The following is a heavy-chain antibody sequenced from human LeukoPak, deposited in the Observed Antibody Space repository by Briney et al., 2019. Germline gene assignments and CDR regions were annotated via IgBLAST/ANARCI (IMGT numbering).Heavy chain of an antibody. CDR1: GYSISRGFH. J-gene: IGHJ4*02. D-gene: IGHD6-19*01. CDR3: ARGGQWLGES. CDR2: IYHTGST. Sequence: SEALSLTCDVSGYSISRGFHWGWIRQPPGKGLEWIGSIYHTGSTYYDPSLTSRVTILVDTSKNQFSLKLTSVTAADTAVYYCARGGQWLGESWGKGTLVIVSS. V-gene: IGHV4-38-2*01.